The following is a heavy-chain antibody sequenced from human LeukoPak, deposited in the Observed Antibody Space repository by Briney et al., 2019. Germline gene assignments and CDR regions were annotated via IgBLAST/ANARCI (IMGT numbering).Heavy chain of an antibody. J-gene: IGHJ5*02. V-gene: IGHV4-34*01. CDR2: INHSGTT. Sequence: PSETLSLTCAVYGGSFSGYYWSWIRQPPGKGLEWIGEINHSGTTNYNPSLKSRVTISVDTSKNQFSLKLTSMTAEDTAVYYCARSERLLQAPFDPWGRGTLVTVSS. CDR3: ARSERLLQAPFDP. D-gene: IGHD3-3*01. CDR1: GGSFSGYY.